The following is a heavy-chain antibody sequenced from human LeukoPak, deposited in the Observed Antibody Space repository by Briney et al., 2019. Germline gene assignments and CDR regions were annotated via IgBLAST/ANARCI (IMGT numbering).Heavy chain of an antibody. CDR2: IYYSGST. CDR3: ARVSVVVAGGFDY. CDR1: GGSISSYY. V-gene: IGHV4-59*08. D-gene: IGHD6-19*01. J-gene: IGHJ4*02. Sequence: KPSETLSLTCTVSGGSISSYYWSWIRQPPGKGLEWIGYIYYSGSTNYNPSLKSRDTISVDTHKNQFPLKLSSVTAADTAVYYCARVSVVVAGGFDYWGQGTLVTVSS.